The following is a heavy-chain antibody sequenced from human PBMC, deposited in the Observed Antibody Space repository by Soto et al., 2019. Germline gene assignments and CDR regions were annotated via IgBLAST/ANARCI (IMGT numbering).Heavy chain of an antibody. CDR3: AKDRSHRTGVVHNGWFDP. Sequence: GGSLRLSCAASGFTFSSYAMSWVRQAPGKGLEWVSAISGSGGSTYYADSVKGRFTISRDNSKNTLYLQMNSLRAEDTAVYYCAKDRSHRTGVVHNGWFDPWGQGTLVTVSS. J-gene: IGHJ5*02. CDR2: ISGSGGST. CDR1: GFTFSSYA. V-gene: IGHV3-23*01. D-gene: IGHD2-8*01.